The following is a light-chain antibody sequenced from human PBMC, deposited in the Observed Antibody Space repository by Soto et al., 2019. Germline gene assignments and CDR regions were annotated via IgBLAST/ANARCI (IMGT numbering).Light chain of an antibody. CDR3: QQYNSYSE. CDR2: DAS. J-gene: IGKJ1*01. CDR1: QTISSW. V-gene: IGKV1-5*01. Sequence: DIQMTQSPSTLSGSVGDRVTITCRASQTISSWLAWYQQKPGKAPKLLIYDASSLESGVPSRFSGSGSGTEFTLTISSLQPDDFATYYCQQYNSYSEFGQGTKVGIK.